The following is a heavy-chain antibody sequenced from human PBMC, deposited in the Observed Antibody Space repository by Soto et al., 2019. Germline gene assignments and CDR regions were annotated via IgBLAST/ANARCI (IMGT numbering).Heavy chain of an antibody. CDR3: ARDVGLDSDDFFAY. D-gene: IGHD3-9*01. CDR1: GFTFTSYG. J-gene: IGHJ4*02. Sequence: PGGSLRLSCAASGFTFTSYGMGWVRQAPGKGLQWVSTIRGDGGQTHCTDSVKGRFSISRDNSKNTVYLQMDSLRAEDTAMYFCARDVGLDSDDFFAYWGQGTQVTVS. V-gene: IGHV3-23*01. CDR2: IRGDGGQT.